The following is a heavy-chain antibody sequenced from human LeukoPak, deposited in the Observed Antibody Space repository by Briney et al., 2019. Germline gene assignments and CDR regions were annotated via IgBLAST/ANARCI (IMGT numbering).Heavy chain of an antibody. D-gene: IGHD3-9*01. CDR2: ISGSGGST. V-gene: IGHV3-23*01. J-gene: IGHJ3*02. Sequence: PGGSLRLSCAASGFTFSSYGMSWVRQAPGKGLEWVSAISGSGGSTYYADSVKGRFTISRDNAKNSLYLQMNSLRAEDTAVYYCAKGGDVLRYFDWLPSGGPDAFDIWGQGTMVTVSS. CDR3: AKGGDVLRYFDWLPSGGPDAFDI. CDR1: GFTFSSYG.